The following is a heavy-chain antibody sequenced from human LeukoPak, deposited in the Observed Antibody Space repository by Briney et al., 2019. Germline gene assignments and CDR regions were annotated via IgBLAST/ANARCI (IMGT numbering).Heavy chain of an antibody. J-gene: IGHJ6*03. Sequence: ASVKVSCKASGYTFTSYGISWVRQATGQGLEWMGWMNPNSGNTGYAQKFQGRVTMTRNTSISTAYMELSSLRSEDTAVYYCARGRWLAPRHYYYYYMDVWGKGTTVTISS. CDR1: GYTFTSYG. CDR2: MNPNSGNT. V-gene: IGHV1-8*02. D-gene: IGHD6-19*01. CDR3: ARGRWLAPRHYYYYYMDV.